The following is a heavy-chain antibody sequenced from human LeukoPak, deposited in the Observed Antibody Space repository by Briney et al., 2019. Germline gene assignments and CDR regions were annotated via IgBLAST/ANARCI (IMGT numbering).Heavy chain of an antibody. D-gene: IGHD5-24*01. CDR1: EFTFSKYW. J-gene: IGHJ3*02. CDR3: GRDKEEMSRAPYDFHI. V-gene: IGHV3-7*01. Sequence: PGGSLRLSCAASEFTFSKYWMTWVRQAPGKGLEWVANINQYGSEIYYVDSVKGRFTISRDNAKKSLYLQMDRLRGEDTAVYFCGRDKEEMSRAPYDFHIWGQGTMVTVSS. CDR2: INQYGSEI.